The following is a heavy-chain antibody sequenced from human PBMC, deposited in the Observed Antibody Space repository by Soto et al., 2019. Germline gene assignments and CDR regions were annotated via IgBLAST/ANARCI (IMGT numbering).Heavy chain of an antibody. J-gene: IGHJ5*02. Sequence: EVQLVESGGGLVQPGGSLRLSCAASGFTFSSYWMHWVRQAPGKGLVWVARINSDGSSTSYADSVKGRFTISRDNAKNTLYLQMNSLRAEDTAVYYCARDPTYYDILTGYQNWFDPWGQGTLVTVSS. CDR3: ARDPTYYDILTGYQNWFDP. CDR1: GFTFSSYW. V-gene: IGHV3-74*01. D-gene: IGHD3-9*01. CDR2: INSDGSST.